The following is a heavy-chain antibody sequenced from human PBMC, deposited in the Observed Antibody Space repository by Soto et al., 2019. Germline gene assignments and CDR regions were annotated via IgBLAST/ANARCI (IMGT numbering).Heavy chain of an antibody. Sequence: QVQLQQWGAGLLKPSETLSLICAVYGGSFSGYYWSWIRQPPGKGLEWIGEINHSGSTNYNPSLKSRVTISVDTSKNQFSLKLSSVTAADTAVYYCARARRRDGYNYVGYWGQGTLVTVSS. V-gene: IGHV4-34*01. CDR3: ARARRRDGYNYVGY. D-gene: IGHD5-12*01. J-gene: IGHJ4*02. CDR1: GGSFSGYY. CDR2: INHSGST.